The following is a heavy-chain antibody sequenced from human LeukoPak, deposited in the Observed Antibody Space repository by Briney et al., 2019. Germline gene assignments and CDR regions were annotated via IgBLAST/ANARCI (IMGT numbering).Heavy chain of an antibody. Sequence: SETLSLTCTVSGGSISSGSYYWSWIRQPAGKGLEWIGRIYTSGSTNYNPSLKSRVTMSVDTSKNQFSLKLSSVTAADTAVYYCARAFVQSSSNYGPGYYYYYMDVWGKGTTVTVSS. CDR2: IYTSGST. D-gene: IGHD4-11*01. V-gene: IGHV4-61*02. CDR1: GGSISSGSYY. CDR3: ARAFVQSSSNYGPGYYYYYMDV. J-gene: IGHJ6*03.